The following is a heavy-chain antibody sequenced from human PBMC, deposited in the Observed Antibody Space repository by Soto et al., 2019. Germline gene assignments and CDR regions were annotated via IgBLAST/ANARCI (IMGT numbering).Heavy chain of an antibody. V-gene: IGHV3-23*01. J-gene: IGHJ4*02. Sequence: EVQLLESGGGLVQPGGSLRLSCAASGFTFTSYAMRWVRQAPRKGLEWVSGISGSGGSTYYTDSVKGRFTISRDNSKNTLYLQMNSLRAEDTAVYYCAKGYSSSWYFFDYWGQGTLVTVSS. D-gene: IGHD6-13*01. CDR2: ISGSGGST. CDR1: GFTFTSYA. CDR3: AKGYSSSWYFFDY.